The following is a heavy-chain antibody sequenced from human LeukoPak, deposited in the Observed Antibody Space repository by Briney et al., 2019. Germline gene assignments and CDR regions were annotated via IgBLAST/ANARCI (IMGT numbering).Heavy chain of an antibody. V-gene: IGHV1-18*01. CDR1: GYSFILYG. CDR3: ARSRITMIVVVGSDAFDI. Sequence: GASVKVSCTTSGYSFILYGISWVRQAPGQGPEWMGWISTSTGDTKYTQKFQGRVTMTRDTSTSTVYMELSSLRSEDTAVYYCARSRITMIVVVGSDAFDIWGQGTMVTVSS. CDR2: ISTSTGDT. J-gene: IGHJ3*02. D-gene: IGHD3-22*01.